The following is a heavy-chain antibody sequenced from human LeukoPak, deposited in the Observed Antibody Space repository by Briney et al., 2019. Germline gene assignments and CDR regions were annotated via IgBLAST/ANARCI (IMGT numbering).Heavy chain of an antibody. V-gene: IGHV1-69*13. D-gene: IGHD3-3*01. Sequence: GASVKVSCKASGYTFTGYYMYWVRQAPGQGLEWMGGIIPIFGTANYAQKFQGRVTITADESTSTAYMELSSLRSEDTAVYYCARGRVRFKTFDIWGQGTMVTVSS. CDR3: ARGRVRFKTFDI. J-gene: IGHJ3*02. CDR1: GYTFTGYY. CDR2: IIPIFGTA.